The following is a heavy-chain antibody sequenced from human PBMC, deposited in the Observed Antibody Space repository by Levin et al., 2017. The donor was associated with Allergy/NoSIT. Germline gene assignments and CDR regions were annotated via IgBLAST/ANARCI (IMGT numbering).Heavy chain of an antibody. CDR1: RFTLSMYW. D-gene: IGHD6-19*01. J-gene: IGHJ3*02. V-gene: IGHV3-7*04. Sequence: GGSLRLSCEASRFTLSMYWMTWVRQAPGKGLEWVANINPDGSAKHYVDSVKGRFTISRDNAKNSLYLQMNSLRAEDTAVYYCAGDQGYSTGWSEAFDIWGQGTMVTVSS. CDR2: INPDGSAK. CDR3: AGDQGYSTGWSEAFDI.